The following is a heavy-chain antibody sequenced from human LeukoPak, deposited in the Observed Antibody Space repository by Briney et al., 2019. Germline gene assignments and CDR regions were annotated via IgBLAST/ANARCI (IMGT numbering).Heavy chain of an antibody. CDR3: AAAFGRWSAGTFDS. V-gene: IGHV1-58*01. CDR1: GFTFTSSA. J-gene: IGHJ4*02. D-gene: IGHD3-10*01. CDR2: IVVGSGNT. Sequence: GASVKVSCKASGFTFTSSAVQWVRQARGQRLEWIGWIVVGSGNTNYAQKFQERVTITRDMSTSTAYMELSSLRSEDTAVYYCAAAFGRWSAGTFDSWGQGTLSPSPQ.